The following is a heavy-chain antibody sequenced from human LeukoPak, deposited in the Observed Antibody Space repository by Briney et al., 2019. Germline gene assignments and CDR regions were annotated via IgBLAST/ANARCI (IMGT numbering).Heavy chain of an antibody. CDR1: GFTFSTYG. V-gene: IGHV3-30*03. Sequence: PGRSLRLSCAASGFTFSTYGMHWVRQAPGKGLEWVAVISYDGSNKYYADSVKGRFTISRDNSKNTLYLQMNSLRAEDTAVYYCASSFGYYDSSGYALGYWGQGTLVTVSS. CDR2: ISYDGSNK. CDR3: ASSFGYYDSSGYALGY. J-gene: IGHJ4*02. D-gene: IGHD3-22*01.